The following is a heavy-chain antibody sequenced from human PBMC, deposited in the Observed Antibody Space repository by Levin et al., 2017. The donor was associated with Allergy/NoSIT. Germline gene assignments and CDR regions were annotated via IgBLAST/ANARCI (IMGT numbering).Heavy chain of an antibody. CDR1: GGSISSGDYY. D-gene: IGHD2-2*01. CDR3: ARARYCSSITCYLGD. Sequence: PSETLSLTCTVSGGSISSGDYYWSWIRQHPQKGLEWIGYIYYSGSTYHNPSLKSRATISIDTSKNQFSLKLTSVTAADTAVYYCARARYCSSITCYLGDWGQGTVVTVSS. J-gene: IGHJ4*02. CDR2: IYYSGST. V-gene: IGHV4-31*03.